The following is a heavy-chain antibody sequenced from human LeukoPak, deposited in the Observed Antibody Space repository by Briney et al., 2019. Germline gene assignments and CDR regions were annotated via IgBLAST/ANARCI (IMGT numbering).Heavy chain of an antibody. V-gene: IGHV3-21*01. CDR2: ISSSSSYI. CDR1: GFTFSSYS. Sequence: GGSLRLSCAASGFTFSSYSMDWVRQAPGKGLEWVSSISSSSSYIYYADSVKGRFTISRDNAKNSLYLQMNSLRAEDTAVYYCARERGGDYGDYEWYYYDMDVRGQGTTVTVSS. CDR3: ARERGGDYGDYEWYYYDMDV. D-gene: IGHD4-17*01. J-gene: IGHJ6*02.